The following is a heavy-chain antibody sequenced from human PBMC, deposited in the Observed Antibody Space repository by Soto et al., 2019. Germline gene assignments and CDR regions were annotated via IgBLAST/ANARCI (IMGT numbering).Heavy chain of an antibody. V-gene: IGHV1-69*06. CDR1: GGTLSTNA. CDR2: IIPMFGSP. CDR3: ARGGFVAGLYNAMDA. J-gene: IGHJ6*02. Sequence: QVQLVQSGAELKKPGSSLKVSCKASGGTLSTNAISWVRQAPGQGLEWMGAIIPMFGSPKYAQKFQGRVTITADNPTSTIYMEMISLTSADTAVYYCARGGFVAGLYNAMDAWGQGTAVTVSS. D-gene: IGHD2-21*01.